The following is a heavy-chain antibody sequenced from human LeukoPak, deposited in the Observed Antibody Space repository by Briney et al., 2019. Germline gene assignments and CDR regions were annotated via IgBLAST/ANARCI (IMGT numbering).Heavy chain of an antibody. CDR1: GGSISSGSYY. D-gene: IGHD4-11*01. CDR3: ARDQADDYPNYYYYYMDV. CDR2: IYTSGST. Sequence: PSETLSLTCAVSGGSISSGSYYWSWIRQPAGKGLEWIGRIYTSGSTNYNPSLKSRVTISVDTSKNQFSLKLSSVTAADTAVYYCARDQADDYPNYYYYYMDVWGKGTTVTVSS. J-gene: IGHJ6*03. V-gene: IGHV4-61*02.